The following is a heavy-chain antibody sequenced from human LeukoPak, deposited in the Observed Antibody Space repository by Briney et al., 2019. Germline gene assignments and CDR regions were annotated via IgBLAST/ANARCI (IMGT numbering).Heavy chain of an antibody. Sequence: PGRSLRLSCAASGFTLDDYAMHWVRQPPGKGLERVSGISCNSETLGYADSVKGRFTISRDNAKNSLYLQMNSLRADDTALYYCAKGSGITLVRDLDYWGQGTLVTVSS. V-gene: IGHV3-9*01. CDR3: AKGSGITLVRDLDY. J-gene: IGHJ4*02. CDR2: ISCNSETL. D-gene: IGHD3-10*01. CDR1: GFTLDDYA.